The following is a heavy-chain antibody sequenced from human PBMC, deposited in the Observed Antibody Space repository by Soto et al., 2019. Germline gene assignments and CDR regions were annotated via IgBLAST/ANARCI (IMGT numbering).Heavy chain of an antibody. CDR3: ARYREGGYYYYGMDV. Sequence: SVKVSCKASGGTFSSYAISWVRQAPGQGLEWMGGIIPIFGTANYAQKFQGRVTITADESTSTAYMELSSLRSEDTAVYYCARYREGGYYYYGMDVWGQGTKVTVSS. J-gene: IGHJ6*02. V-gene: IGHV1-69*13. D-gene: IGHD3-16*01. CDR1: GGTFSSYA. CDR2: IIPIFGTA.